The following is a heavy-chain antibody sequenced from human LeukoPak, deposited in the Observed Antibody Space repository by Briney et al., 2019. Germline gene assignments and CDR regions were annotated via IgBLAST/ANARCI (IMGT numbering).Heavy chain of an antibody. Sequence: PGGSLRLSCAASGFTVSSNYMSWVRQAPGKGLEWVSVIYSGGSTYYAGSVKGRFTISRDNAKNSLYLQMNSLRAEDTALYYCARGRYSGSYLLDYWGQGTLVTVSS. V-gene: IGHV3-66*01. CDR2: IYSGGST. CDR1: GFTVSSNY. CDR3: ARGRYSGSYLLDY. J-gene: IGHJ4*02. D-gene: IGHD1-26*01.